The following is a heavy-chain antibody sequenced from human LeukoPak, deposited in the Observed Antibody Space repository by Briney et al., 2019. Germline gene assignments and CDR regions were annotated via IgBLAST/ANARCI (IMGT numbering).Heavy chain of an antibody. CDR3: ARDLDGDYGGY. V-gene: IGHV4-39*07. CDR1: GGSISSSSYY. Sequence: SETLSLTCTVSGGSISSSSYYWGWIRQPPGKGLEWIGSIYYSGSTYYNPSLKSRVTISVDTSKNQFSLKLSSVTAADTAVYYCARDLDGDYGGYWGQGTLVTVSS. J-gene: IGHJ4*02. D-gene: IGHD4-17*01. CDR2: IYYSGST.